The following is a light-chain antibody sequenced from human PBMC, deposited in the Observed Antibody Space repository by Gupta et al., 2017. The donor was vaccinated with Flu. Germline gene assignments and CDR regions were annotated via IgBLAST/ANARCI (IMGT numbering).Light chain of an antibody. V-gene: IGLV1-51*01. CDR3: GTWDAALGAGV. J-gene: IGLJ3*02. Sequence: QSVLTQPPSVSAAPGQKVTISCSGSSSNIGNDFVAWYQQFSGTAPKLLIYENDKRPSGIPDRFSGSKSGTSATLGISGLQTGDEADYFCGTWDAALGAGVFGGGTKVNVL. CDR2: END. CDR1: SSNIGNDF.